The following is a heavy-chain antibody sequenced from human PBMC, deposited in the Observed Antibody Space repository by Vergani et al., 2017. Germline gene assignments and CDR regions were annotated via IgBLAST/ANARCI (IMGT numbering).Heavy chain of an antibody. J-gene: IGHJ5*02. CDR1: GGSFSGYY. CDR3: ARGGRMVRGVINWFDP. V-gene: IGHV4-34*01. CDR2: INHSGST. Sequence: QVQLQQWGAGLLKPSETLSLTCAVYGGSFSGYYWSWIRQPPGKGLEWIGEINHSGSTNYNPSLKSRVTISVDTSKNQFSLKLSSVTAADTAVYYCARGGRMVRGVINWFDPWGQGTAVTVSP. D-gene: IGHD3-10*01.